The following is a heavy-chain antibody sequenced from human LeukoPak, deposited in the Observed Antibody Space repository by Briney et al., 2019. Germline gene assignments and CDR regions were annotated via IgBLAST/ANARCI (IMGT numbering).Heavy chain of an antibody. V-gene: IGHV3-7*01. CDR1: GFTFSSYW. D-gene: IGHD1-26*01. CDR3: ARDLNSGSYYYGMDV. Sequence: GGSLRLSCAASGFTFSSYWMGWVRQAPGKGLEWVASIKQDGSEKYYVDSVKGRFAISRDNAKNSLYLQVNSLRAEDTAVYYCARDLNSGSYYYGMDVWGQGTTVTVSS. CDR2: IKQDGSEK. J-gene: IGHJ6*02.